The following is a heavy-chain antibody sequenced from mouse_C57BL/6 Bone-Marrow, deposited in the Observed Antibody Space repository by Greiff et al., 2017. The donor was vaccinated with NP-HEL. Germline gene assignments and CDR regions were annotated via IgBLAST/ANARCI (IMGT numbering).Heavy chain of an antibody. Sequence: VQLQQSGAELVRPGASVKLSCTASGFNIKDDYMHWVKQRPEQGLEWIGWIDPENGDTEYASKFQGKATITADTSSNTAYLQLSSLTSEDTAVDYCTTPDGYLAWLAYWVQGTLVTVSA. CDR2: IDPENGDT. CDR1: GFNIKDDY. J-gene: IGHJ3*01. CDR3: TTPDGYLAWLAY. V-gene: IGHV14-4*01. D-gene: IGHD2-3*01.